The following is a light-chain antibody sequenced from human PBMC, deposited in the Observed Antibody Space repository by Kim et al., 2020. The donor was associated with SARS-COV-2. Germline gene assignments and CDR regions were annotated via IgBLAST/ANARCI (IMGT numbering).Light chain of an antibody. J-gene: IGLJ3*02. CDR1: NIGTES. CDR3: QVWDSSSDHL. Sequence: SYELTQPPSVSVAPGKTASITCGGNNIGTESVHWYQQKPGQAPVLVIYYDSDRPSGIPERFSGSNSGNTATLTISRVEAGDEADYYCQVWDSSSDHLFGGGTKLTVL. CDR2: YDS. V-gene: IGLV3-21*04.